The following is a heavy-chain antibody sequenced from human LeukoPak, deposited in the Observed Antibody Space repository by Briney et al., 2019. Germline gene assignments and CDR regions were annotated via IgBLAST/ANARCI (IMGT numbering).Heavy chain of an antibody. CDR3: STTWGSSWYYFDS. D-gene: IGHD6-13*01. CDR2: ISSSGTYI. CDR1: GFTFSSYN. J-gene: IGHJ4*02. V-gene: IGHV3-21*01. Sequence: PGGSLRLSCAASGFTFSSYNMNWVRQAPGKGLEWVSSISSSGTYIHYADSVKGRFTISRDNAKNSLYLQMNSLRAEDTAVYYCSTTWGSSWYYFDSWGQGTLVTVSS.